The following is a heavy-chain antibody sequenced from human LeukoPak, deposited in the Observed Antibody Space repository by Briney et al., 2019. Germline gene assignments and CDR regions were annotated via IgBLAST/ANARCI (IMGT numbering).Heavy chain of an antibody. CDR1: GFSFSNCA. J-gene: IGHJ4*02. V-gene: IGHV3-64D*09. D-gene: IGHD2-2*01. CDR3: VKDLLGYCSSTSCYATGPFDY. Sequence: GGSLRLSCSASGFSFSNCAMHWVRQAPGKGLEYVSAISTNGGHTYYADSVQGRFTISRDDSKNTLYLQMSSLRAEDTALYYCVKDLLGYCSSTSCYATGPFDYWGQGTLVTVSS. CDR2: ISTNGGHT.